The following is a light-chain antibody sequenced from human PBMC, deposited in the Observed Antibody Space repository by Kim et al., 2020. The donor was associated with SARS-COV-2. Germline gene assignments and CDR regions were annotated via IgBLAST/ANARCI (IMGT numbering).Light chain of an antibody. CDR2: AAS. CDR3: QQYYTYPLT. Sequence: AAPGDRVTITCRASQGINNYLSWYQQKPGKAPKLLIYAASTLESGVPSRFSGGGSGTDFTLSISCLQSEDFATYYCQQYYTYPLTFGGGTKVDIK. J-gene: IGKJ4*01. CDR1: QGINNY. V-gene: IGKV1-8*01.